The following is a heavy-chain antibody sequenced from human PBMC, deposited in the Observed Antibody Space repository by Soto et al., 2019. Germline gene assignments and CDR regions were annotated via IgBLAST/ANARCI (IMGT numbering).Heavy chain of an antibody. CDR1: GGTFSSYA. CDR3: ARDKDEYYGSGSIVFDS. Sequence: QVQLVQSGAEVKKPGASVKVSCRTSGGTFSSYAISWVRQAPGQGLEWMGEIVPVFRTPNYAQKLQGRLTITADESTSTAYVELSSLTSEDTAIYYCARDKDEYYGSGSIVFDSWGQGTLVTVSS. D-gene: IGHD3-10*01. V-gene: IGHV1-69*12. CDR2: IVPVFRTP. J-gene: IGHJ4*02.